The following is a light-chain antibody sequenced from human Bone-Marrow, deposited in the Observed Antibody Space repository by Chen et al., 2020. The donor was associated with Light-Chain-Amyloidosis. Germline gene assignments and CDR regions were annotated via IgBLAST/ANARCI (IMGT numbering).Light chain of an antibody. J-gene: IGKJ1*01. V-gene: IGKV3-15*01. CDR2: SAS. CDR3: QQYENWPRT. CDR1: QSVSGN. Sequence: DIVMTQSPATLSVSPGERATLFCRASQSVSGNLAWYQQRPGQAPRLLIHSASTRATGVPARFSGSGFGTDFTLIISSLPSDDFAIYYCQQYENWPRTFGQGTKV.